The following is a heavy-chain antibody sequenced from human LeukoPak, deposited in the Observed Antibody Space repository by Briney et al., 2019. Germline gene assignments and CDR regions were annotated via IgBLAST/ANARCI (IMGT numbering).Heavy chain of an antibody. D-gene: IGHD3-22*01. CDR3: ARDYYDSSGYYSTYYYYGMDV. V-gene: IGHV3-30*04. CDR2: ISYDGSNK. J-gene: IGHJ6*02. Sequence: GGSLRLSCAASGFTFSSYAMHWVRQAPGKGLEWVAVISYDGSNKYYADSVKGRFTISRDNSKNTLYLQMNSLRAEDTAVYYCARDYYDSSGYYSTYYYYGMDVWGQGTTVTVSS. CDR1: GFTFSSYA.